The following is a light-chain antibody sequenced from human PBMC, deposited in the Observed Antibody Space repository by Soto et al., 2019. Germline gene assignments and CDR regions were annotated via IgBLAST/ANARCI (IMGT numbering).Light chain of an antibody. CDR3: CSHAGNNNYV. CDR2: AVS. J-gene: IGLJ1*01. V-gene: IGLV2-8*01. Sequence: ALTQPPSASGSPGQSVAVSCTGTSRDVGGQNYVSWYQQHPGKAPKLIIYAVSNRPSGVPDRFSGSKSGNTASLTISGLRAEDEADYYCCSHAGNNNYVFGTGTKVTVL. CDR1: SRDVGGQNY.